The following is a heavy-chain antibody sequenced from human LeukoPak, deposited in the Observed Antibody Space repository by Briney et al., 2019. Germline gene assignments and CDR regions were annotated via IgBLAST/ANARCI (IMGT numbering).Heavy chain of an antibody. CDR3: ARLSTMSTAANIFDY. V-gene: IGHV4-59*01. CDR1: GASISTYY. CDR2: IYYSGGT. D-gene: IGHD6-6*01. J-gene: IGHJ4*02. Sequence: SETLSLTCTVSGASISTYYWSWIRQPPGKGLEWIGYIYYSGGTNYNPSLKSRVTISVDTSKNQFSLKLSSVTAADTAVYYCARLSTMSTAANIFDYWGQGTLVTVSS.